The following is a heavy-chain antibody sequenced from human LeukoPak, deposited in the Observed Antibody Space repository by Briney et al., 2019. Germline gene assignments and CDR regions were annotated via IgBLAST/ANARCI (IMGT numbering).Heavy chain of an antibody. CDR2: ISYDGSNK. V-gene: IGHV3-30*04. CDR3: AKGPKGAYGDFFDY. Sequence: GGSLRLSCAASGFTFSSYAMHWVRQAPGKGLEWVAVISYDGSNKYYADSVKGRFTISRDNSKNTLYLQMNSLRAEDTAVYYCAKGPKGAYGDFFDYWGQGTLVTVSS. D-gene: IGHD4-17*01. J-gene: IGHJ4*02. CDR1: GFTFSSYA.